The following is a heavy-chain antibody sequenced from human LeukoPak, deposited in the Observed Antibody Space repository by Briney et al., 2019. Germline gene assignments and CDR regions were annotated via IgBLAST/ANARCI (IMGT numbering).Heavy chain of an antibody. CDR2: ISGSGTTI. J-gene: IGHJ4*02. D-gene: IGHD3-10*01. V-gene: IGHV3-48*03. CDR1: GFTFSSYE. Sequence: GGSLRLSCVASGFTFSSYEMSWVRQAPGKGLEWVSEISGSGTTIFYADSVKGRFTVSRDNAKNSLYLQMNSLRVEDTAVYYCASSPRGVYWGQGALVTVSS. CDR3: ASSPRGVY.